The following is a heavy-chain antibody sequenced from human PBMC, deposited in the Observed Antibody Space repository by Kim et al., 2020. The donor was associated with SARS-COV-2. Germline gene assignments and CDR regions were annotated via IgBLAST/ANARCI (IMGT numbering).Heavy chain of an antibody. CDR3: AKDRLSNVWFGELFDY. J-gene: IGHJ4*02. CDR2: ISVSGGST. V-gene: IGHV3-23*01. CDR1: GFTFSSYS. Sequence: GGSLRLSCVASGFTFSSYSMSWVRQAPGKGLEWVSAISVSGGSTYYADSVKGRFTISRDNSKNTLYLQMNSLRAEDTAVYYCAKDRLSNVWFGELFDYWGQGTLVTVSS. D-gene: IGHD3-10*01.